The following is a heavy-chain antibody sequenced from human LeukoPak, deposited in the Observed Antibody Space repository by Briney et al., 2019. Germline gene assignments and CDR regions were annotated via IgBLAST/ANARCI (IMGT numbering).Heavy chain of an antibody. D-gene: IGHD4-23*01. J-gene: IGHJ4*02. V-gene: IGHV3-23*01. Sequence: GGSLRLSCAASGFTFSSYAMSWVRQAPGKGLEWVSAISGSGGSTYYADSVKGRFTISRDNAKNSLYLQMNSLRAEDTAVYYCARRALWSDYGGNSAGYDYWGQGTLVTVSS. CDR2: ISGSGGST. CDR3: ARRALWSDYGGNSAGYDY. CDR1: GFTFSSYA.